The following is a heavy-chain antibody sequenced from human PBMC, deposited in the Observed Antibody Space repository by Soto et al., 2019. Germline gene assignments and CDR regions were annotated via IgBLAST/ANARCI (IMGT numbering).Heavy chain of an antibody. J-gene: IGHJ1*01. Sequence: ASVKVSCKASGYTFTSYGISWVRQAPGQGLEWMGWISAYNGNTNYAQKLQGRVTMTTDTSTSTAYMELRSLRSDDTAVYYCATSLVVAATLGYFQHWGQGTLVTVSS. CDR3: ATSLVVAATLGYFQH. CDR2: ISAYNGNT. D-gene: IGHD2-15*01. V-gene: IGHV1-18*01. CDR1: GYTFTSYG.